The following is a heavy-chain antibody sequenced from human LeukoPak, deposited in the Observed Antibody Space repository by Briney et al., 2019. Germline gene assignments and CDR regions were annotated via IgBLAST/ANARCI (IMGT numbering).Heavy chain of an antibody. CDR2: INSDGSII. CDR1: GFTFSSYW. J-gene: IGHJ4*02. V-gene: IGHV3-74*01. CDR3: TRVGTTLDY. Sequence: PGGSLRLSCAASGFTFSSYWMHWVRQAPGKGVVWVSRINSDGSIINYADSVKGRFTISRDNAKNTLYLQMHSLRAEDTAVYYCTRVGTTLDYWGQGTLVTVSS. D-gene: IGHD1-7*01.